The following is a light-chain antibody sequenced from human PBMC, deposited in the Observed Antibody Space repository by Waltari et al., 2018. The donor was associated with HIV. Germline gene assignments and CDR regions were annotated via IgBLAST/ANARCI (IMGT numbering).Light chain of an antibody. CDR3: QSFDSSLNAYV. CDR1: SSNIGATFD. J-gene: IGLJ1*01. V-gene: IGLV1-40*01. CDR2: STA. Sequence: QSALTQPPSVSAAPGQRVIISCTGSSSNIGATFDVHWYQLLPGTAPTHLIYSTATRPSGGPDRFSGSRSGTSASLAITGLQAEDEAEYYCQSFDSSLNAYVFGPGTTVVVL.